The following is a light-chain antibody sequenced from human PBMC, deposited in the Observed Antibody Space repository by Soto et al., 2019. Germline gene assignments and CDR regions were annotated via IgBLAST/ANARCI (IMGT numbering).Light chain of an antibody. CDR3: QHYNNWPT. CDR1: QNIHTN. CDR2: DVS. J-gene: IGKJ1*01. V-gene: IGKV3-15*01. Sequence: EIVMTQSPATLSASPGERATLSCRAGQNIHTNLAWYQQKPGQAPRLLMYDVSTSATGIPARFSGSGSGTEFTLTISSLQSEDFAVYYCQHYNNWPTFGQGTKVDIK.